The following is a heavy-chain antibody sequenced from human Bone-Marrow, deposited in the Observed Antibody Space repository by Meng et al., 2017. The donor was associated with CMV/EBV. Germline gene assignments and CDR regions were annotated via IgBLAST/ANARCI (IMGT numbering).Heavy chain of an antibody. CDR2: INPNSGGT. Sequence: ASVKVSCKASGYTFTGYYMHWVRQAPGQGLEWMGWINPNSGGTNYAQKFQGRVTMTRDTSISTAYMELSRLRSDDTAVYYCAREYSSSLYYYYYYGMDVWGQGTTVTVSS. V-gene: IGHV1-2*02. J-gene: IGHJ6*02. CDR1: GYTFTGYY. D-gene: IGHD6-6*01. CDR3: AREYSSSLYYYYYYGMDV.